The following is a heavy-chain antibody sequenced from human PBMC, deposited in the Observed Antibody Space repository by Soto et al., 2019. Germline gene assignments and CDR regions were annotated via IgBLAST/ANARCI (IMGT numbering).Heavy chain of an antibody. J-gene: IGHJ6*03. CDR3: ATNTLGYCSGCSCYSHYYYMDV. Sequence: QVQLQESGPGLVKPSDTLSLTCAVSGYSISSSNWWGWIRQPPGKGLEWIGYTYYSGSTYYNPSLKWRVTMSVDTSKNQFSLKLSSVTAVDTAVYYCATNTLGYCSGCSCYSHYYYMDVWGQGTTVTVSS. V-gene: IGHV4-28*01. CDR2: TYYSGST. D-gene: IGHD2-15*01. CDR1: GYSISSSNW.